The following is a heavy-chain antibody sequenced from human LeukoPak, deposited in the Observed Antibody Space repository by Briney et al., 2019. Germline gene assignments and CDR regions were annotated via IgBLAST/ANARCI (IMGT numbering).Heavy chain of an antibody. D-gene: IGHD5-18*01. Sequence: SETLSLTCAVYGGSFNNYYWSWLRQPPGKGLEWIGEISHSGSTNYNPSLKSRVTVSLDTSKNQFSLKLGSVTAADTAVYYCARDTAMAYFDYWGQGTLVTVSS. J-gene: IGHJ4*02. CDR3: ARDTAMAYFDY. CDR2: ISHSGST. V-gene: IGHV4-34*01. CDR1: GGSFNNYY.